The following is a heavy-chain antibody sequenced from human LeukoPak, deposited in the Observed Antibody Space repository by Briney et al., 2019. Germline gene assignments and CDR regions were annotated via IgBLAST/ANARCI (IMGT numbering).Heavy chain of an antibody. V-gene: IGHV3-7*01. D-gene: IGHD2-2*01. CDR2: IKQDGSEK. CDR3: ARGTPLYCSSTSCPRSNFDY. CDR1: GFTFSIYW. Sequence: LPGGSLRLSCAASGFTFSIYWMSWVRQAPGKGLEWVANIKQDGSEKYYVDSVKGRFTISRDNAKNSLYLQMNSLRAEDTAVYYCARGTPLYCSSTSCPRSNFDYWGQGTLVTVSS. J-gene: IGHJ4*02.